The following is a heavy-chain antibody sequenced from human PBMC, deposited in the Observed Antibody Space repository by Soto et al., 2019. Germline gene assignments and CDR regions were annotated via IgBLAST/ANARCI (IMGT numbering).Heavy chain of an antibody. CDR2: IYYSGST. D-gene: IGHD1-26*01. Sequence: SETLSLTCTVSGGSISSSSYYWGWIRQPPGKGLEWIGSIYYSGSTYYNPSLKSRVTISVDTSKNQFSLKLSSVTAADTAVYYCASILRGYYYYHMDVWGKGTKVPGSS. J-gene: IGHJ6*03. CDR1: GGSISSSSYY. V-gene: IGHV4-39*01. CDR3: ASILRGYYYYHMDV.